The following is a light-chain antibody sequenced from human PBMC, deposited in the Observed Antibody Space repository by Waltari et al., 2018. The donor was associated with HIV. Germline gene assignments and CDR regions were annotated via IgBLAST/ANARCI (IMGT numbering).Light chain of an antibody. CDR2: YKSDSDR. CDR3: MIWHSSAWV. J-gene: IGLJ3*02. V-gene: IGLV5-45*01. CDR1: SGITVDTYR. Sequence: QAVLTQPASLSASPGTSASLTCSLRSGITVDTYRIYWYQQTPGSPPQYLLKYKSDSDRQQGSGVPSRFSGSKDASANAGILLISGLQSEDEADYYCMIWHSSAWVFGGGTKLTVL.